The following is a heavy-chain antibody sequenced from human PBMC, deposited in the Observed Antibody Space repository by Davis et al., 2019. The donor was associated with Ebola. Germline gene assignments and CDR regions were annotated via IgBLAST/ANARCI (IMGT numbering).Heavy chain of an antibody. Sequence: GSLRLSCAVSGGSISSSNWWSWVRQPPGKGLEWIGEIYHSGSTNYNPSLKSRVTISVDTSKNQFSLKLSSVTAADTAVYYCARQIGFGELLFRWFDPWGQETLVTVSS. CDR3: ARQIGFGELLFRWFDP. CDR2: IYHSGST. V-gene: IGHV4-4*02. J-gene: IGHJ5*02. CDR1: GGSISSSNW. D-gene: IGHD3-10*01.